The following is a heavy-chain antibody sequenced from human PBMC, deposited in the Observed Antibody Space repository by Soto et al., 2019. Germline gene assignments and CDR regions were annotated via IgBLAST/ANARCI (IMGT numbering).Heavy chain of an antibody. V-gene: IGHV3-33*01. CDR1: AFSFSTSG. CDR2: IWDDGGKK. J-gene: IGHJ5*02. D-gene: IGHD1-26*01. Sequence: QAQLQESGGGVVQPGTSLRLSCAASAFSFSTSGMNWVRQAPGKGLEWVAAIWDDGGKKYYADSVRGRFTISRDNSNNMLFLQMNSLRAEDTDLYYCARSSGSYFAAVYDTWGQGTLVSVSS. CDR3: ARSSGSYFAAVYDT.